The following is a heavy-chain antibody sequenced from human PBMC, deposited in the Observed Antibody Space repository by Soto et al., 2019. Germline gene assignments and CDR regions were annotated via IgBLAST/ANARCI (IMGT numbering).Heavy chain of an antibody. J-gene: IGHJ6*02. Sequence: LKISCKGSGYSFTSYWISWVRQMPGKGLEWMGRIDPSDSYTNYSPSFQGHVTISADKSISTAYLQWSSLKASDTAMYYCARDKGLGISMGRGVVMTVGNGVDVWGQGTTVTVSS. D-gene: IGHD3-10*01. CDR3: ARDKGLGISMGRGVVMTVGNGVDV. CDR1: GYSFTSYW. CDR2: IDPSDSYT. V-gene: IGHV5-10-1*01.